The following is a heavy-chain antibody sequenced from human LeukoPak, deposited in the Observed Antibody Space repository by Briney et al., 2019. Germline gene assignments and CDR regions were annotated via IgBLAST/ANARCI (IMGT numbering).Heavy chain of an antibody. CDR2: IYYSGIS. CDR3: ARLSSGLDY. Sequence: SETLSLTCSVSGASISSSSYYWGWIRQPPGKGLEWIGNIYYSGISYYSPSLKSRVTISVDTSKNQFPLKLSSVTAADTAVYYCARLSSGLDYWGQGTLVTVSS. D-gene: IGHD3-22*01. CDR1: GASISSSSYY. V-gene: IGHV4-39*01. J-gene: IGHJ4*02.